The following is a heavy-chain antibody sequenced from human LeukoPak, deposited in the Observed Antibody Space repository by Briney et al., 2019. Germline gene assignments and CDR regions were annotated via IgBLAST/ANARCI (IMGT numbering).Heavy chain of an antibody. CDR1: GGTFSSYA. D-gene: IGHD1-26*01. CDR3: ARGGGSYFDY. J-gene: IGHJ4*02. CDR2: IIPILGIA. Sequence: ASVKVSCKASGGTFSSYAISWVRQAPGQGLEWMGRIIPILGIANYAQRFQGRVTITADKSTSTAYMELSSLRSEDTAVYYCARGGGSYFDYWGQGTLVTVSS. V-gene: IGHV1-69*04.